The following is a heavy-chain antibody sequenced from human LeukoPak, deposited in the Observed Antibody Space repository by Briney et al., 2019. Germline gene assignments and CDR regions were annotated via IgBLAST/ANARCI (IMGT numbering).Heavy chain of an antibody. CDR3: ARGYGAKYYFDY. V-gene: IGHV3-30*04. CDR2: ISYDGSNT. CDR1: GFTFSSYP. D-gene: IGHD4-23*01. J-gene: IGHJ4*02. Sequence: GGSLRLSCAAFGFTFSSYPMHWVRQLPGKGLEWVAVISYDGSNTYYADSVKGRFTISRDSSKNTLFLQMSSLRAEDTAVYYCARGYGAKYYFDYRGQGTLVTVSS.